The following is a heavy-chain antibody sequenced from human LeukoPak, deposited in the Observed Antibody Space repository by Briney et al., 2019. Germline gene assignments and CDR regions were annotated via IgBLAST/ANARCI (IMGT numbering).Heavy chain of an antibody. CDR1: GFTFDDYG. CDR3: ARGITMIVTEYYFDY. V-gene: IGHV3-20*01. Sequence: GGSLRLSCAASGFTFDDYGMSWVRQAPGKGLEWVSGINWNGGSTGYADSVKGRFTISRDNAKNSLYLQMNSLRAEDTALYHCARGITMIVTEYYFDYWGQGTLVTVSS. D-gene: IGHD3-22*01. J-gene: IGHJ4*02. CDR2: INWNGGST.